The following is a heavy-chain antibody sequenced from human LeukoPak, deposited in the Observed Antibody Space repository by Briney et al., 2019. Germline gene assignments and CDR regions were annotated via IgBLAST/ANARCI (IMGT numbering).Heavy chain of an antibody. J-gene: IGHJ4*02. Sequence: GGSLRLSCAASGFTFSSYAMTWVRQAPGKGPEWVSTLSGSGGTTYYADSVKGRFTISRDNSKNTLYLQMNSLRAEDTAVYYCAKEDYYFDTSGYYGAADYWGQGTLVTVSS. CDR3: AKEDYYFDTSGYYGAADY. V-gene: IGHV3-23*01. CDR1: GFTFSSYA. CDR2: LSGSGGTT. D-gene: IGHD3-22*01.